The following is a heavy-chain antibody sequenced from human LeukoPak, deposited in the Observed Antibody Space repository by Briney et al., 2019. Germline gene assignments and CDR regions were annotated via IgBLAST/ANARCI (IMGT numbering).Heavy chain of an antibody. J-gene: IGHJ4*02. V-gene: IGHV3-23*01. CDR2: ISGSGGST. Sequence: GGSLRLSCAASGFNVRSNHMSWVRQAPGKGLEWVSAISGSGGSTYYADSVKGRFTISRDNSKNTLYLQMNSLRAEDTAVYYCANTKVMTMIVAYYFDYWGQGTLVTVSS. CDR1: GFNVRSNH. CDR3: ANTKVMTMIVAYYFDY. D-gene: IGHD3-22*01.